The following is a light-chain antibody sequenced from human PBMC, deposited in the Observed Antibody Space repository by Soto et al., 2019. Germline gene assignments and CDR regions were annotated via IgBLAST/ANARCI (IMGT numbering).Light chain of an antibody. J-gene: IGLJ2*01. CDR1: SGHSSYA. V-gene: IGLV4-69*01. Sequence: QSVLTQSPSASASLGASVKFTCTLSSGHSSYAIAWHQQQPEKGPRYLMKLNSDGSHNKGDGIPDRFSGSSSGAERYLTISSHQSEDEADYYCQTWDTGSVVFGGGTKLTVL. CDR2: LNSDGSH. CDR3: QTWDTGSVV.